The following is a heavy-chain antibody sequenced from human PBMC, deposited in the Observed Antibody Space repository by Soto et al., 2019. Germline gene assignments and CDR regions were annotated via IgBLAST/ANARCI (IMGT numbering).Heavy chain of an antibody. CDR2: INHSGST. V-gene: IGHV4-34*01. Sequence: SETLSLTCAVYGGSFSGYYWSWIRQPPGKGLEWIGEINHSGSTNYNPSLKSRVTISVDTSKNQFSLKLSSVTAADTAVYYCARGPRGDARPAAGNWLDPSGQGTLVTVYS. D-gene: IGHD6-13*01. CDR3: ARGPRGDARPAAGNWLDP. CDR1: GGSFSGYY. J-gene: IGHJ5*02.